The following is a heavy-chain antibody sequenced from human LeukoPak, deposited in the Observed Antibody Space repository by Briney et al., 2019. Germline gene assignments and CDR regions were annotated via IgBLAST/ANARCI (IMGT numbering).Heavy chain of an antibody. V-gene: IGHV4-34*01. D-gene: IGHD3-9*01. Sequence: SETLSLTCAVYGGSFSGYYWSWLRQPPGKGLEGIGEINHSGSTNYNPSLKSRVTISVDTSKNQFSLKLSSVTAADTAVYYCARGDYYDILTGYRGLDYWGQGTLVTVSS. CDR2: INHSGST. CDR3: ARGDYYDILTGYRGLDY. J-gene: IGHJ4*02. CDR1: GGSFSGYY.